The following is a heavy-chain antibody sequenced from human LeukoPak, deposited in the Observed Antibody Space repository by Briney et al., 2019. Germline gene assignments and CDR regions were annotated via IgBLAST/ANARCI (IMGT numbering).Heavy chain of an antibody. J-gene: IGHJ4*02. CDR1: GYTLTNYA. CDR2: INAGNGNT. V-gene: IGHV1-3*01. Sequence: ASVKVSCKASGYTLTNYAMHWVRQAPGQRLEWMGWINAGNGNTEYSQNFQDRVTITRDTSATTAYMELSSLRSEDTAVYYCARGSYFYGSGSFMGSDYWGQGTLSPSPQ. CDR3: ARGSYFYGSGSFMGSDY. D-gene: IGHD3-10*01.